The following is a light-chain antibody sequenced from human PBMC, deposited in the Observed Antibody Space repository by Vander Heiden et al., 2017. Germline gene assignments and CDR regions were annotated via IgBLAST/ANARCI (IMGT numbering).Light chain of an antibody. J-gene: IGLJ3*02. Sequence: SVLTQPPSASGTPGQRVPISCSGSSSNIGSNTVNWYQQLPGTAPKLLIYSNNQRPSGVPDRFSGSKSGTSASLAISGLQSEDEADYYCAAWDDSLNGQWVFGGGTKLTVL. V-gene: IGLV1-44*01. CDR1: SSNIGSNT. CDR2: SNN. CDR3: AAWDDSLNGQWV.